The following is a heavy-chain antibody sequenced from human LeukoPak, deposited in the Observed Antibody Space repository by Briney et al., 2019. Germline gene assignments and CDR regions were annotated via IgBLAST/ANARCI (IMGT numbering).Heavy chain of an antibody. Sequence: GGSLRLSCAASGITFNTYAMAWVRLAPGKGLEWVSSISGSGSGIFYADSVKGRFTISRDNSDNTLYLQLSRLRAEDTALYYCAKGIYDYVWGSAPDYWGRGTLVTVSS. CDR1: GITFNTYA. V-gene: IGHV3-23*01. J-gene: IGHJ4*02. CDR2: ISGSGSGI. CDR3: AKGIYDYVWGSAPDY. D-gene: IGHD3-16*01.